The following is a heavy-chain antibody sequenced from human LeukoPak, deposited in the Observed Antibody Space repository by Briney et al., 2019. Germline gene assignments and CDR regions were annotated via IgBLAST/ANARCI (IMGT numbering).Heavy chain of an antibody. V-gene: IGHV3-74*03. CDR2: MSPGGSDT. CDR3: ARDMWGTFDY. D-gene: IGHD7-27*01. J-gene: IGHJ4*02. Sequence: GGSLRLSCAASGFTFRDFWMHWVRQAPGKGPVWVSRMSPGGSDTKYADSVKGRFTISRDNAENTMYLQMSSLRAEDTAVYYCARDMWGTFDYWGQGALVTVSS. CDR1: GFTFRDFW.